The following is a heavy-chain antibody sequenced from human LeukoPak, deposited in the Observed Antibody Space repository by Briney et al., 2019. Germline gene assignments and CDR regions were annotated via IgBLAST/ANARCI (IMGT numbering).Heavy chain of an antibody. CDR2: IYHSGSA. D-gene: IGHD2-21*02. V-gene: IGHV4-30-2*01. CDR3: ARPTLTATRGPLGI. J-gene: IGHJ3*02. Sequence: SQTLSLTCTVSGGSISSGGYYWSWIRQPPGKGLEWIGYIYHSGSANYNPSLKSRVTISVDTSKTQFSLKLSSVTAADTAVYYCARPTLTATRGPLGIWGQGTVVTVSS. CDR1: GGSISSGGYY.